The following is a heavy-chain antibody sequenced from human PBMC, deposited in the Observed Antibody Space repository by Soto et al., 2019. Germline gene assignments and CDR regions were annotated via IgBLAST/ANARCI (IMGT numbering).Heavy chain of an antibody. J-gene: IGHJ6*02. CDR1: GDSVSSNSAA. CDR3: ARARHCTNGVRYRRVYYYYGMDV. CDR2: TYYRSKWYN. Sequence: SQTLSLTCAISGDSVSSNSAAWNWIRQSPSRGLEWLGRTYYRSKWYNDYAVSVKSRITINPDTSKNQFSLQLNSVTPEDTAVYYCARARHCTNGVRYRRVYYYYGMDVWGQGTTVTVAS. V-gene: IGHV6-1*01. D-gene: IGHD2-8*01.